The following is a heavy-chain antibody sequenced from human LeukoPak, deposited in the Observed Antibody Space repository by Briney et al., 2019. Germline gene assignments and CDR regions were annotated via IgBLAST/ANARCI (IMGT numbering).Heavy chain of an antibody. V-gene: IGHV3-15*01. J-gene: IGHJ4*02. CDR3: TSQYFDY. CDR1: EFTFSNAW. CDR2: IKSKTDGGTT. Sequence: PGGSLRLSCAASEFTFSNAWMNWVRQGPGKGLEWVGRIKSKTDGGTTDYAAPVEGRFTISRDDLKNTVYLQMNSLKTDDTAVYYCTSQYFDYWGQGTLVAVSS.